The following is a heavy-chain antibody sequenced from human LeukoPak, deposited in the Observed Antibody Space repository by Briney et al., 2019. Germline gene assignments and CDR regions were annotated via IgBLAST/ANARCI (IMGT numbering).Heavy chain of an antibody. V-gene: IGHV4-59*01. D-gene: IGHD3-3*01. CDR3: ARTSNYDFWSGYYKDNWFDP. CDR2: IYYSGST. Sequence: SETLSLTCTVSGDSISSYYWSWIRQPPGKGLEWIGYIYYSGSTNYNPSLKSRVTISVDTSKNQFSLKLSSVTAADTAVYYCARTSNYDFWSGYYKDNWFDPWGQGTLVTVSS. J-gene: IGHJ5*02. CDR1: GDSISSYY.